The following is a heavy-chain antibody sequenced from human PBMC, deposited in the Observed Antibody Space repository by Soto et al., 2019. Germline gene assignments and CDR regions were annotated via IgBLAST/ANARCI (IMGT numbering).Heavy chain of an antibody. Sequence: EVQLLESGGGLVQPGGSLRLSCAAYGFTFSSYAMSWVRQAPGKGLEWVSAISGSGGRTYYADSVKGRFTISRDNSKNTLYLQMNSLRAEDTAVYYCAKDNTPSSDCGGDCYAVDYWGQGTLVTVSS. CDR3: AKDNTPSSDCGGDCYAVDY. CDR1: GFTFSSYA. CDR2: ISGSGGRT. V-gene: IGHV3-23*01. D-gene: IGHD2-21*02. J-gene: IGHJ4*02.